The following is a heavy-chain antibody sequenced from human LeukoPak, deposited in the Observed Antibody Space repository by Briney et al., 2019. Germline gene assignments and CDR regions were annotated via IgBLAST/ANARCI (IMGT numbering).Heavy chain of an antibody. CDR1: GGSFCGYY. CDR3: ARVPNHYYYGMDV. CDR2: INHSGST. Sequence: PSETLSLTCAVYGGSFCGYYWSWIRQPPGKGLEWIGEINHSGSTNYNPSLKSRVTISVDTSKNQFSLKLSSVTAADTAVYYCARVPNHYYYGMDVWGQGTTVTVSS. V-gene: IGHV4-34*01. J-gene: IGHJ6*02.